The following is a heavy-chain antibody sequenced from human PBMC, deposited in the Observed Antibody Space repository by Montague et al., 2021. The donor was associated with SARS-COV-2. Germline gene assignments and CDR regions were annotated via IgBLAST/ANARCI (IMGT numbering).Heavy chain of an antibody. J-gene: IGHJ2*01. CDR1: GGSISSSNW. CDR2: ISHSGRT. D-gene: IGHD6-13*01. Sequence: SETLSLTCAVSGGSISSSNWCNWVRPSPGKGPEWIGEISHSGRTNYNPSLKSRVTISVGNSNNQFSLNLTSLTAADTALYYCARHPQQLVLRYWYFDLWGRGTLVTVSS. CDR3: ARHPQQLVLRYWYFDL. V-gene: IGHV4-4*02.